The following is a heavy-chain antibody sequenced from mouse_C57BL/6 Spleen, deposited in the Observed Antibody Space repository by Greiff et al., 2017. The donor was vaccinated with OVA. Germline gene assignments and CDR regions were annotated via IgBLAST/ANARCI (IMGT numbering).Heavy chain of an antibody. CDR1: GFTFSDYY. CDR2: ISNGGGST. J-gene: IGHJ2*01. CDR3: ARRDGYGGVFYFDY. Sequence: EVNLVESGGGLVQPGGSLKLSCAASGFTFSDYYMYWVRQTPEKRLEWVAYISNGGGSTYYPDTVKGRFTISRDNAKNTLYLQMSRLKSEDTAMYYCARRDGYGGVFYFDYWGQGTTLTVSS. D-gene: IGHD2-2*01. V-gene: IGHV5-12*01.